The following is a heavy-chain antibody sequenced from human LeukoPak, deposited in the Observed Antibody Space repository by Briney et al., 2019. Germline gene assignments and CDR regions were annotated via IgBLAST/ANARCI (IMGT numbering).Heavy chain of an antibody. J-gene: IGHJ4*02. CDR3: ARGRLGPDY. CDR1: GGSFSGYY. CDR2: INHSGST. V-gene: IGHV4-34*01. D-gene: IGHD3-9*01. Sequence: SETLSLTCAVYGGSFSGYYWSWIRQPPGKGLEWIGEINHSGSTNYNPSLKSRVTISVDTSKNQFSLKLSSVTAADTAVYYCARGRLGPDYWGQGTLVAVSS.